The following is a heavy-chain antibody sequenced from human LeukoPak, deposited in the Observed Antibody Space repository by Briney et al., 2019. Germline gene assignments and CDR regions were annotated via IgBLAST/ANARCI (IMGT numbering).Heavy chain of an antibody. V-gene: IGHV3-23*01. D-gene: IGHD6-13*01. CDR1: GFCFSTSA. CDR2: ISGSGGST. J-gene: IGHJ4*02. CDR3: ANSYSNSWYYFDY. Sequence: SGGSLRLSCAASGFCFSTSAMSWVRHAPGKGLEWVSTISGSGGSTYYADSVKGRFTISRDNSKKTLYLQMNSLRAEDTAVYYCANSYSNSWYYFDYWGQGTLVTVSS.